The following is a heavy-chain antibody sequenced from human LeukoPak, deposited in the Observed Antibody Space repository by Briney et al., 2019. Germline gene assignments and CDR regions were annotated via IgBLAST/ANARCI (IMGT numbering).Heavy chain of an antibody. CDR2: ISSSGSTI. CDR3: ATGPNYYGTFDY. D-gene: IGHD3-10*01. Sequence: PGGSLRLSCAASGFTFSSYEMNWVRQAPGKGLEWVSYISSSGSTIYYADSVKGRFTISRDNVKNSLYLQMNSLKAEDTALYYCATGPNYYGTFDYWGQGTLVTVSS. V-gene: IGHV3-48*03. J-gene: IGHJ4*02. CDR1: GFTFSSYE.